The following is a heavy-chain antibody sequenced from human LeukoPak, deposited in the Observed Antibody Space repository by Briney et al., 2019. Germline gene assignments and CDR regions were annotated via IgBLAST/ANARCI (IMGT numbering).Heavy chain of an antibody. CDR2: IYPGDSDT. CDR3: AREMATTSPTDAFDI. D-gene: IGHD1-1*01. V-gene: IGHV5-51*01. J-gene: IGHJ3*02. Sequence: GESLKISCKGSGYSFTSYWIGWVRQMPGKGLEWMGIIYPGDSDTRYSPSFQGQVTISADKSISTAYLQWSSLKASDTAMYYCAREMATTSPTDAFDIWGQGTMVTVSS. CDR1: GYSFTSYW.